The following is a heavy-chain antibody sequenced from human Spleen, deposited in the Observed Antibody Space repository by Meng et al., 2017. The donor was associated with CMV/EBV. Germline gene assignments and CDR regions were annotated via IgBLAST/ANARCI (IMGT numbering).Heavy chain of an antibody. J-gene: IGHJ3*02. CDR2: INHSGYT. V-gene: IGHV4-34*01. Sequence: SETLSLTCAVFGESFSGYYWNWIRQTPGKGLEWIGEINHSGYTKYNPSLKSRVTISVDTSKNQLSLKLTSVTAADTAMYYCARTKYYTFWTGYYPLLDALDIWGQGTMVTVSS. D-gene: IGHD3-3*01. CDR3: ARTKYYTFWTGYYPLLDALDI. CDR1: GESFSGYY.